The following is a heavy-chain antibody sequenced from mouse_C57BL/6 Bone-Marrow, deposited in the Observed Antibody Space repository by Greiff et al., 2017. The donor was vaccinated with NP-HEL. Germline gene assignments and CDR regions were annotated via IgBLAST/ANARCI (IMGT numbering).Heavy chain of an antibody. V-gene: IGHV1-42*01. CDR3: ASSQIYYYGSSYAWFAY. Sequence: VQLQQSGPELVKPGASVKISCKASGYSFTGYYMNWVKQSPEKSLEWIGEINPSTGGTTYNQKFKAKATLTVDKSSSTAYMQLKSLTSEDSAVYYCASSQIYYYGSSYAWFAYWGQGTLVTVSA. D-gene: IGHD1-1*01. CDR1: GYSFTGYY. J-gene: IGHJ3*01. CDR2: INPSTGGT.